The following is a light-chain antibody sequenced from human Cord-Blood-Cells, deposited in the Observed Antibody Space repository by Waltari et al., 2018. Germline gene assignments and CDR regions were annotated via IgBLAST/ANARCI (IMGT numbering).Light chain of an antibody. CDR3: QQSYSTPLT. CDR2: AAS. CDR1: QSISSY. V-gene: IGKV1-39*01. J-gene: IGKJ4*01. Sequence: DIQMTQSPSSLSVSVGDRVTITCRASQSISSYLNWYQQKPGKAPKLLIYAASSLQSRVPSRFSGSGSGTDFTLTISSLQPEDFATYYCQQSYSTPLTFGGGTKVEIK.